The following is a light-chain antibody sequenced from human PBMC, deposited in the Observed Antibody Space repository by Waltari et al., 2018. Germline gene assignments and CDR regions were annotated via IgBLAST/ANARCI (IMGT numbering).Light chain of an antibody. J-gene: IGLJ1*01. Sequence: QSALTQPRSVSGSPGQSVTISCTGTSSDIGSYHFVSWYQQQSGKAPKVIIYDVHERPSGVPVRVSGSRSGNTASLTISRLQADDEGEYYCCAYAGSNMFVFGVGTQLTVL. CDR2: DVH. CDR1: SSDIGSYHF. CDR3: CAYAGSNMFV. V-gene: IGLV2-11*01.